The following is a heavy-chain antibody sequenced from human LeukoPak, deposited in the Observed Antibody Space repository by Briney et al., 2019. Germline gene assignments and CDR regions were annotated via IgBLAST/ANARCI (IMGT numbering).Heavy chain of an antibody. V-gene: IGHV1-69*13. Sequence: ASVKVSCKASGGTFSSYAISWVRQAPGQGLEWMGGIIPIFGTANYAQKFQGRVTITADESTSTAHMELSSLRSEDTAVYYCAREVLAGDTSWGQGTLVTVSS. CDR1: GGTFSSYA. D-gene: IGHD6-19*01. CDR3: AREVLAGDTS. CDR2: IIPIFGTA. J-gene: IGHJ4*02.